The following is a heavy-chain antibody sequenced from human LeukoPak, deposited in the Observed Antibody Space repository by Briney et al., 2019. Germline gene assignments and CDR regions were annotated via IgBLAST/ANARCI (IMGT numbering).Heavy chain of an antibody. J-gene: IGHJ4*02. Sequence: SETLSLTCTVSGGSISSSSYYWSWIRQPPGKGLEWIGNIYHNGNTNYNPSLKSRVTMSLDTSKSQFSLKLSSVTGADTGVYYCARGGGWLPDYWGQGTLVIVSS. V-gene: IGHV4-61*01. CDR3: ARGGGWLPDY. CDR2: IYHNGNT. CDR1: GGSISSSSYY. D-gene: IGHD5-24*01.